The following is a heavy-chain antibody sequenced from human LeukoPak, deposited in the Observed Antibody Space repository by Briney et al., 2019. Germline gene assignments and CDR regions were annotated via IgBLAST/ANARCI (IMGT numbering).Heavy chain of an antibody. Sequence: ASVKVSCKASGYTFTGYYMHWVRQAPGQGLEWMGWINPNSGGTNYAQKFQGRVTMTRDTSISTAYMELSRLRSDDTAVYYCARNKYSSGWNGLWGLWGQGTLVTVSS. CDR2: INPNSGGT. V-gene: IGHV1-2*02. J-gene: IGHJ4*02. D-gene: IGHD6-19*01. CDR1: GYTFTGYY. CDR3: ARNKYSSGWNGLWGL.